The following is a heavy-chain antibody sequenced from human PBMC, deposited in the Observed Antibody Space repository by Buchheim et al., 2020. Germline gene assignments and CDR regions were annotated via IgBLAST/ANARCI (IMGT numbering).Heavy chain of an antibody. CDR2: IIPILGIA. J-gene: IGHJ5*02. Sequence: QVQLVQSGAEVKKPGSSVKVSCKASGGTFSSYTISWVRQAPGQGLEWMGRIIPILGIANYAQKFQGRVTITADKSTSTAYMELSSLRSEDTAVYYCATGYCSSTSCYIAPRFDPWGQGTL. V-gene: IGHV1-69*02. D-gene: IGHD2-2*02. CDR3: ATGYCSSTSCYIAPRFDP. CDR1: GGTFSSYT.